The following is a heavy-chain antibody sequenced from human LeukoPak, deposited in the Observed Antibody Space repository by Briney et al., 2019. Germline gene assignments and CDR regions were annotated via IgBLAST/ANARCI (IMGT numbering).Heavy chain of an antibody. D-gene: IGHD6-19*01. CDR2: MYTSGST. J-gene: IGHJ6*03. CDR1: GDSISSGDYY. Sequence: SQTLSLTCTVSGDSISSGDYYWSWIRQPAGKGLEWIGRMYTSGSTNYNPSLKSRVTMSVDTSKNQFSLKLSSVTAADTAVYYCAREGAVAGPGRGDYMDVWGKGTTVTISS. V-gene: IGHV4-61*02. CDR3: AREGAVAGPGRGDYMDV.